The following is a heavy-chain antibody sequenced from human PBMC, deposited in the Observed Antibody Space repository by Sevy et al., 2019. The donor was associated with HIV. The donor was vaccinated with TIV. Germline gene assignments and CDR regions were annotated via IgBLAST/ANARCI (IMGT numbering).Heavy chain of an antibody. Sequence: GGSLRLSCAASGFTFTDYWMSWVRQTPGKGLEWVATIKQDESEKYYVDSVKGRFAIPRENGKNSVSLQMNGLRAEDTALYYCAREVGGYNWRPYYFDSWGQGTLVTVSS. CDR3: AREVGGYNWRPYYFDS. CDR2: IKQDESEK. D-gene: IGHD5-12*01. J-gene: IGHJ4*02. V-gene: IGHV3-7*01. CDR1: GFTFTDYW.